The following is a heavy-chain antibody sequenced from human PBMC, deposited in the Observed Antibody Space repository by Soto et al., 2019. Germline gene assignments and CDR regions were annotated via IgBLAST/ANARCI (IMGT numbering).Heavy chain of an antibody. Sequence: GASVKVSCKASGGTFSSYAISWVRQAPGQGLEWMGGIIPIFCTANYAQKFQGRVTITADESTSTAYMELSSLRSEDTAVYYCARDLDCSGGSCYSEYYYYGMDVWGQGTTVTVSS. J-gene: IGHJ6*02. D-gene: IGHD2-15*01. CDR3: ARDLDCSGGSCYSEYYYYGMDV. CDR1: GGTFSSYA. V-gene: IGHV1-69*13. CDR2: IIPIFCTA.